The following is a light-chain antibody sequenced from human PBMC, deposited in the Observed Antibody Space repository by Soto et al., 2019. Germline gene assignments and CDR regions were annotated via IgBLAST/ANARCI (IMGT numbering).Light chain of an antibody. J-gene: IGKJ4*01. CDR2: GAS. CDR1: QSVSSNY. CDR3: QQYGRSSLT. Sequence: EIVLTQSPGTLSLSPGERATLSCRASQSVSSNYLAWYQQKPGQAPRLLIYGASNKATGIPDRFSGSGSGTDFTITISRLEPEDFAEYYCQQYGRSSLTFGGGTKVEIK. V-gene: IGKV3-20*01.